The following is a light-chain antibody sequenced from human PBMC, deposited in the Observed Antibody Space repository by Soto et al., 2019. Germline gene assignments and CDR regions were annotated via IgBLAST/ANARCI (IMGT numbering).Light chain of an antibody. J-gene: IGKJ4*01. CDR1: QGINNF. CDR2: AAS. Sequence: DIQMTQSPSSLSASVGDTVTITCRASQGINNFLAWFQQKPGQAPRSLISAASRLQSGDPSRFSGSGSETEFTLTIRSLQSDDLGTYCCQQYDSYPATVGGGTKVEIK. CDR3: QQYDSYPAT. V-gene: IGKV1-16*01.